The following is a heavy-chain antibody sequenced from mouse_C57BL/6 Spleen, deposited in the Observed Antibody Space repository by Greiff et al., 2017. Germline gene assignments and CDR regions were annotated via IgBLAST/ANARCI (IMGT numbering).Heavy chain of an antibody. V-gene: IGHV1-55*01. CDR1: GYTFPSYW. D-gene: IGHD3-3*01. J-gene: IGHJ3*01. Sequence: VQLQQPGAELVKPGASVKMSCKASGYTFPSYWITWVKQRPGQGLEWIGDIYPGSGSTNYNEKFKSKATLTVDTSSRTAYMQLSSLTSEDSAVYYCARSRGQAWFAYWGQGTLVTVSA. CDR3: ARSRGQAWFAY. CDR2: IYPGSGST.